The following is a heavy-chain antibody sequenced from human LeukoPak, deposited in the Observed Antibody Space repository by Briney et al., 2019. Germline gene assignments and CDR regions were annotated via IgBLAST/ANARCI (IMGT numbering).Heavy chain of an antibody. J-gene: IGHJ6*03. Sequence: GAPVKVSCKASGYTFTGYYMHWVRQAPGQGLEWMGWINPNSGGTNYAQKFQGRVTMTRDTSISTAYMELSRLRSDDTAVYYCARLRSSTSARWRAYYYMDVWGKGTTVTVSS. CDR1: GYTFTGYY. D-gene: IGHD2-2*01. CDR3: ARLRSSTSARWRAYYYMDV. CDR2: INPNSGGT. V-gene: IGHV1-2*02.